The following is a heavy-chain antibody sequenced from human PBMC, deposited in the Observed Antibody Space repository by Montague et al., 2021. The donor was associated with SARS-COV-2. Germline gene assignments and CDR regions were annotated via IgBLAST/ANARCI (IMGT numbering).Heavy chain of an antibody. J-gene: IGHJ4*02. V-gene: IGHV4-31*03. CDR1: GGSISSGGYY. CDR3: ARDVGWYSSSWFDY. Sequence: TLSLTCTVSGGSISSGGYYWSWIRQPPGKGLEWIGYIYYGGSTYYNPSLKSRVTISVDTSKNQFSLKLSSVTAADTAVYYCARDVGWYSSSWFDYWGQGTLVTVSS. CDR2: IYYGGST. D-gene: IGHD6-13*01.